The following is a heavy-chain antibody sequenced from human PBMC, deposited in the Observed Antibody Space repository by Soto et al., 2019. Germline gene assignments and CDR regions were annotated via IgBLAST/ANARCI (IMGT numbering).Heavy chain of an antibody. CDR3: AREKQQQLVPHFDY. J-gene: IGHJ4*02. D-gene: IGHD6-13*01. V-gene: IGHV3-33*01. Sequence: GGSLRLSCAASGFTFSSYGMHWVRQAPGKGLEWVAVIWYDGSNKYYADSVKGRFTISRDNSKNTLYLQMNSLRAEDTAVYYCAREKQQQLVPHFDYWGQGTLVTVSS. CDR2: IWYDGSNK. CDR1: GFTFSSYG.